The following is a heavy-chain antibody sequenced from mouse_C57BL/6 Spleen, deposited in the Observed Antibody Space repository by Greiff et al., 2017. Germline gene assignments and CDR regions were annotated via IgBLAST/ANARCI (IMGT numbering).Heavy chain of an antibody. V-gene: IGHV1-42*01. CDR3: ARWIYYGNYVYFDY. D-gene: IGHD2-1*01. CDR2: INPSTGGT. CDR1: GYSFTGYY. Sequence: VQLQQSGPELVKPGASVKISCKASGYSFTGYYMNWVKQSPEKSLEWIGEINPSTGGTTNHPKFKAKATLTVDKSASTAYMQLKSLTSDDSAVYYCARWIYYGNYVYFDYWGQGTTLTVSS. J-gene: IGHJ2*01.